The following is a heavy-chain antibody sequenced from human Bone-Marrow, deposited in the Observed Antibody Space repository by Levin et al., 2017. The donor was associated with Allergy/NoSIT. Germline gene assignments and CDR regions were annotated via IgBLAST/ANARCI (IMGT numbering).Heavy chain of an antibody. Sequence: GGSLRLSCAASGFTFSSYGMHWVRQAPGKGLEWVAVISYDGSNKYYADSVKGRFTISRDNSKNTLYLQMNSLRAEDTAVYYCAKGPLTMAAKQTCYFDYWGQGTLVTVSS. CDR1: GFTFSSYG. V-gene: IGHV3-30*18. CDR2: ISYDGSNK. CDR3: AKGPLTMAAKQTCYFDY. J-gene: IGHJ4*02. D-gene: IGHD3-3*01.